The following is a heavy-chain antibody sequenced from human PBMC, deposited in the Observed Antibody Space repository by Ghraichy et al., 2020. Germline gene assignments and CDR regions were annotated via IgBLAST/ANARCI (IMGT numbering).Heavy chain of an antibody. J-gene: IGHJ6*02. V-gene: IGHV4-59*01. D-gene: IGHD3-3*01. CDR3: ARVDYDFWSQQNYGMDV. CDR2: IYYSGST. Sequence: SETLSLTCTVSGGSISSYYWSWIRQPPGKGLEWIGYIYYSGSTNYNPSLKSRVTISVDTSKNQFSLKLSSVTAADTAVYYCARVDYDFWSQQNYGMDVWGQGTTVTVSS. CDR1: GGSISSYY.